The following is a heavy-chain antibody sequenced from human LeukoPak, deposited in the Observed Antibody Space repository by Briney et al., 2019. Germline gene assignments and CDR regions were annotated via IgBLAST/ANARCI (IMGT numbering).Heavy chain of an antibody. V-gene: IGHV4-30-2*01. D-gene: IGHD5-12*01. CDR1: GDSISSGTYS. CDR3: ARASGYDWGSSFDY. CDR2: IYHSGST. Sequence: SLTLSLTCAVSGDSISSGTYSWTWIRQPPGKGLEWIGYIYHSGSTYYNPSLKSRVTISVDRSKNQFSLKLSSVTAADTAVYHCARASGYDWGSSFDYWGQGTLVTVSS. J-gene: IGHJ4*02.